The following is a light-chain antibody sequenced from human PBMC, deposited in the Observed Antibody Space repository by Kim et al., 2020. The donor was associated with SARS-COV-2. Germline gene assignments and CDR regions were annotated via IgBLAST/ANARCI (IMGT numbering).Light chain of an antibody. J-gene: IGKJ1*01. Sequence: EIVLTQSPGTLSLSPGERATLSCRASQSISSIHLAWYQQKPGRAPRLIIYAISNRATDIPDRFSGSGAGTDFTLTISRLEPEDFAVYYCQQYADSPPTFGQGTKLEI. CDR3: QQYADSPPT. V-gene: IGKV3-20*01. CDR2: AIS. CDR1: QSISSIH.